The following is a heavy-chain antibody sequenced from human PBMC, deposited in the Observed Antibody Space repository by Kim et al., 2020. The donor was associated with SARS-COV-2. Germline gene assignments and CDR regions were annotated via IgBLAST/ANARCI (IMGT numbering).Heavy chain of an antibody. D-gene: IGHD3-16*02. J-gene: IGHJ4*02. CDR1: GFTFTGYY. CDR3: ARDGGVFGDPNFDY. V-gene: IGHV1-2*06. CDR2: INPTTGGT. Sequence: ASVKVSCKASGFTFTGYYIHWVRQAPGQGLEWMGRINPTTGGTFYAQKFQGRVTMTGDTSISLAYMELSRLRSDDTALYYCARDGGVFGDPNFDYWGQGALVTVAS.